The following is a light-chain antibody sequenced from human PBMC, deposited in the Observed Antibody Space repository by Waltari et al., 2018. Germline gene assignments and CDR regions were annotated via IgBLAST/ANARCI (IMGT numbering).Light chain of an antibody. J-gene: IGKJ1*01. CDR1: QTVVTN. CDR3: QQHNDWPPT. V-gene: IGKV3-15*01. Sequence: EVVMTQSPATLSVSPGERVTLSCRASQTVVTNLAWYQQKPGQAPRLLIYGASTWATGIPARFSGSWSGTEFTLTISSLQSEDFAVYYCQQHNDWPPTFGQGTKVEIK. CDR2: GAS.